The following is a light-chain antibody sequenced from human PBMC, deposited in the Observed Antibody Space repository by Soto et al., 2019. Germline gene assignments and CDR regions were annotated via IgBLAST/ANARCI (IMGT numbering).Light chain of an antibody. CDR3: QQYGSSPGLT. J-gene: IGKJ4*01. CDR2: GAS. Sequence: EIVLTQSPGTLSLSPGERATLSCRASQSVSSSYLAWYQQKPGQAPRLLIYGASRRATGIPDRFSGSGSGTDFTLTISRLEPEDFAVYYCQQYGSSPGLTFGGGTKVAIK. CDR1: QSVSSSY. V-gene: IGKV3-20*01.